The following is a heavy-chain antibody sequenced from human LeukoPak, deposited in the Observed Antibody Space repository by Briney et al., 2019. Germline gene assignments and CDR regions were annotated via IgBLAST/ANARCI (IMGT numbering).Heavy chain of an antibody. Sequence: PSETLSLTCTVSGGSISSYYWSWIRQPPGKELEWIGYIYYSGSTNYNPSLKSRVTISVDTSKNQFSLKLSSVTAADTAVYYCARVASYYDSSGYCDYWGQGTLVTVSS. CDR1: GGSISSYY. CDR3: ARVASYYDSSGYCDY. D-gene: IGHD3-22*01. CDR2: IYYSGST. J-gene: IGHJ4*02. V-gene: IGHV4-59*01.